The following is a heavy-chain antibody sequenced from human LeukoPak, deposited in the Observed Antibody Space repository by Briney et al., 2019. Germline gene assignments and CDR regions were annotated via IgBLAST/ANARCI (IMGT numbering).Heavy chain of an antibody. D-gene: IGHD6-13*01. J-gene: IGHJ4*02. Sequence: PSETLSLTCTVSGGSISSSSYYWSWIRQSPGKGLEWIGYIYYSGSTNYNPSLKSRVTISVDTSKNQFSLKLSSVTAADTAVYYCARGSYSSSWYDYWGLGTLVTVSS. CDR2: IYYSGST. V-gene: IGHV4-61*01. CDR3: ARGSYSSSWYDY. CDR1: GGSISSSSYY.